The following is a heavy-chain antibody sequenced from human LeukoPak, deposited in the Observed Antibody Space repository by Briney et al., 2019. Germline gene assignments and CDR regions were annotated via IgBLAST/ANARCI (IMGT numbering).Heavy chain of an antibody. V-gene: IGHV1-18*01. Sequence: ASVKVSCKASGYTSTSYGISWVRQAHGQGLEWMGWISPYNGSTHYAKKLQGRVTMTTDTSTNTAYMELRSLRSDDTAVYYCAREATPGSGGSFDYWGQGTLVTVSS. CDR2: ISPYNGST. CDR1: GYTSTSYG. J-gene: IGHJ4*02. D-gene: IGHD3-10*01. CDR3: AREATPGSGGSFDY.